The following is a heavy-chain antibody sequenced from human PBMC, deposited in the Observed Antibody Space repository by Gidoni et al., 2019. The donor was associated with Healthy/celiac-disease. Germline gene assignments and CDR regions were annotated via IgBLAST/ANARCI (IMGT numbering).Heavy chain of an antibody. D-gene: IGHD1-7*01. CDR3: ARGGGNWNYEFEYYFDY. J-gene: IGHJ4*02. CDR1: GYTFTSYG. V-gene: IGHV1-18*01. CDR2: ISAYNGNT. Sequence: KPGASVKVSCKASGYTFTSYGISWVRQAPGQGLEWLGWISAYNGNTNYAQKLQGRVTMNTDTSTSTAYMELRSLRSDDTAVYYCARGGGNWNYEFEYYFDYWGQGTLVTVSS.